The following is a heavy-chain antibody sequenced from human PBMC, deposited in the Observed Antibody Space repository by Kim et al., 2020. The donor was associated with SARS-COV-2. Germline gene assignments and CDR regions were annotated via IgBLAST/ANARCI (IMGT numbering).Heavy chain of an antibody. V-gene: IGHV3-48*03. CDR3: ARVGYSGYEPRH. Sequence: GGSLRLSCAASGFTFSSYEMNWVRQAPGKGLEWVSYISSSGSTIYYADSVKGRFTISRDNAKNSLYLQMNSLRAEDTAVYYCARVGYSGYEPRHWGQGTLVTVSS. CDR1: GFTFSSYE. D-gene: IGHD5-12*01. CDR2: ISSSGSTI. J-gene: IGHJ4*02.